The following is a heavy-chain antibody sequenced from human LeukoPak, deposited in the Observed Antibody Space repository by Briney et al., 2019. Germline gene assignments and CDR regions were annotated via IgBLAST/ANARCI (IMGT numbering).Heavy chain of an antibody. J-gene: IGHJ4*02. CDR1: GYTFTSYD. CDR2: MNPNSGNT. D-gene: IGHD3-10*01. Sequence: ASVNVSCTASGYTFTSYDINWVRQAPGQGLEWMGWMNPNSGNTGYAQTFQGRVTMTGNTSISTAYMQLSSLRSLDTAVYYCARGPTWRGGPYYFDYWGQGTLVTVSS. CDR3: ARGPTWRGGPYYFDY. V-gene: IGHV1-8*01.